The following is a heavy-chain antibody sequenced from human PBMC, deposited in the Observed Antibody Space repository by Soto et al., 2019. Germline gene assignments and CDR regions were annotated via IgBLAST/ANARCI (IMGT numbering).Heavy chain of an antibody. CDR2: INPNSGGT. V-gene: IGHV1-2*02. CDR1: GYTFTVYY. Sequence: SVEVGCKASGYTFTVYYIDWVRQAHGQGLEWMGWINPNSGGTNYAQKFQGRVTMTRDTSISTAYMELSRLRSDDTAVYYCARDEEGTVVTPLYWYFDLWGRGTLVTVSS. CDR3: ARDEEGTVVTPLYWYFDL. J-gene: IGHJ2*01. D-gene: IGHD2-21*02.